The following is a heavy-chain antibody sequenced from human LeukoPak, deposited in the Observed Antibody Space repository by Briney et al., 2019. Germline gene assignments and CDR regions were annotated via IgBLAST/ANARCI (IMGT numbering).Heavy chain of an antibody. J-gene: IGHJ4*02. D-gene: IGHD4-17*01. CDR2: INPNSGGT. Sequence: SMTVSCKAAAYTFTGYYIHWVRQAPGQGLEWMGWINPNSGGTNYAQKFQGRVTMTRDTSISTAYMELSRLRSDDTAVYYCARDTKGDYWYWGQGALVTVSS. V-gene: IGHV1-2*02. CDR3: ARDTKGDYWY. CDR1: AYTFTGYY.